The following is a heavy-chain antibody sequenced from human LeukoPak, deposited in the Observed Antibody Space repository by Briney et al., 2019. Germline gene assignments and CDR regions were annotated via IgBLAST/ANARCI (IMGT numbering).Heavy chain of an antibody. J-gene: IGHJ4*02. CDR2: ISYDGSNK. Sequence: GGSLRLSCAASGFTFSSYAMHCVRQAPGKGLEWVAVISYDGSNKYYADSVKGRFTISRDNSKNTLYLQMNSLRAEDTAVYYCARGRDSVVVPAAHFDYWGQGTLVTVSS. CDR1: GFTFSSYA. D-gene: IGHD2-2*01. CDR3: ARGRDSVVVPAAHFDY. V-gene: IGHV3-30-3*01.